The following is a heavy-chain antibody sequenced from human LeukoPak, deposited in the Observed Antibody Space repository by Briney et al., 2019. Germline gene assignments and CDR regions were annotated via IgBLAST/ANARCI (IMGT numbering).Heavy chain of an antibody. J-gene: IGHJ4*02. CDR2: MNPNSGNT. CDR1: GYTFTSYD. D-gene: IGHD3-3*01. CDR3: ARGPPADFWSGYYYIDY. Sequence: GASVKVSCKASGYTFTSYDINWVRQATGQGLEWMGWMNPNSGNTGYAQKFQGRVTITRNTSISTAYMELSSLTSEDTAVYYCARGPPADFWSGYYYIDYWGQGTLVTVSS. V-gene: IGHV1-8*03.